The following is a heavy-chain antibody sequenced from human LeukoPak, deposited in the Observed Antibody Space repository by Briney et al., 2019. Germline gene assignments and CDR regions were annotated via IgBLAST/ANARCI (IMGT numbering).Heavy chain of an antibody. D-gene: IGHD6-13*01. CDR2: ISGSGGST. V-gene: IGHV3-23*01. CDR3: TKDFYSSSWYDGYYFDY. CDR1: GFTFSSYA. Sequence: GGSLRLSCAASGFTFSSYAMSWVRQAPGKGLEWVSAISGSGGSTYYADSVKGRFTISRDNSKNTLYLQMNSLRAEDTAVYYCTKDFYSSSWYDGYYFDYWGQGTLATVSS. J-gene: IGHJ4*02.